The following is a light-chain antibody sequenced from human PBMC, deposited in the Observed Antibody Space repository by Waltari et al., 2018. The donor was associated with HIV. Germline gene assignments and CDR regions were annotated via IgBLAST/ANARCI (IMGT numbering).Light chain of an antibody. CDR2: KAS. CDR3: QQYNSWT. CDR1: QRISSW. J-gene: IGKJ1*01. Sequence: DIPMTQSPSTLSASVGDRVTITCRDSQRISSWLAWYQQKPGKAPKLLIYKASSLESGVPSRFSGSGSGTEFTLTISSLQPDDFATYYCQQYNSWTFGQGTKVEIK. V-gene: IGKV1-5*03.